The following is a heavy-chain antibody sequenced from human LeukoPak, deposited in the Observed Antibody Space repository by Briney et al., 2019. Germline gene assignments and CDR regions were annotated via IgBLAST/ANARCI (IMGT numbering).Heavy chain of an antibody. Sequence: GASVKVSCKASGGTFNNYAINWVRQAPGQGLEWVGGTIPIYGTAHYAQKFQGRVTITADESTSAGYMELRSLRSDDTAVYYCARARDRNYYLHGVDVWGQGTTVTVSS. D-gene: IGHD2-21*02. CDR3: ARARDRNYYLHGVDV. J-gene: IGHJ6*02. CDR2: TIPIYGTA. CDR1: GGTFNNYA. V-gene: IGHV1-69*13.